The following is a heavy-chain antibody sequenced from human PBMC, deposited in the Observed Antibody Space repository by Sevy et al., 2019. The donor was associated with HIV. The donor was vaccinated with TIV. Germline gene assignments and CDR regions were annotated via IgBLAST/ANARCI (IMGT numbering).Heavy chain of an antibody. CDR2: TSYDGSHK. D-gene: IGHD1-26*01. CDR3: ARGENNDEFFQY. V-gene: IGHV3-30*03. J-gene: IGHJ1*01. Sequence: GGSLRLSCAVSGFTFSSYWMSWVRQAPGKGLEWVAVTSYDGSHKYYADSVKGRFTVSRDNSRNILSLEMNSLRRDDTAVYYCARGENNDEFFQYWGQGTLVTVSS. CDR1: GFTFSSYW.